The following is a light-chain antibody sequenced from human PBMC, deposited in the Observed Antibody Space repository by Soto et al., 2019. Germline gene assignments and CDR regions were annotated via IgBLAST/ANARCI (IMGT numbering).Light chain of an antibody. CDR2: HTN. Sequence: QAVVTQEPSFSVSPGGTVTLTCGLNSGSVSTNYYPAWYQQTPGQAPRALIYHTNTRSSGVPDRFSGSILGNKAALTISGAQADAESDYYCVLYITGGTWVFGGGTKLTVL. J-gene: IGLJ3*02. V-gene: IGLV8-61*01. CDR1: SGSVSTNYY. CDR3: VLYITGGTWV.